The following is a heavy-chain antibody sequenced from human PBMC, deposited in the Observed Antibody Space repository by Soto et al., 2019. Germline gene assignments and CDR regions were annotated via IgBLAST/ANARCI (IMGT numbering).Heavy chain of an antibody. D-gene: IGHD5-12*01. CDR1: GFSLSNARMG. Sequence: QVTLKESGPVLVKPTETRTLTCTVSGFSLSNARMGVSWIRQPPGKTQEWLAHIFANDEKFYSTSLKSRLNISKDTSKSQVVLTMTNMHPGDTAPYCCAWIANGYNQFDAFDIWGQGTMVTVSS. V-gene: IGHV2-26*01. CDR2: IFANDEK. J-gene: IGHJ3*02. CDR3: AWIANGYNQFDAFDI.